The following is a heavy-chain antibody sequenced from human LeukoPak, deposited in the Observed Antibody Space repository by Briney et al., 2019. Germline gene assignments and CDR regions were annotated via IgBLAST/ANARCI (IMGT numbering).Heavy chain of an antibody. Sequence: ASVKVSCKASGYTFTGYYMHWVRQAPGQGLEWMGGFDPEDGETIYAQKFQGRVTMTEDTSTDTAYMELSSLRSEDTAVYYCATGGVGADPFDYWGQGTLVTVSS. V-gene: IGHV1-24*01. CDR2: FDPEDGET. CDR1: GYTFTGYY. J-gene: IGHJ4*02. CDR3: ATGGVGADPFDY. D-gene: IGHD1-26*01.